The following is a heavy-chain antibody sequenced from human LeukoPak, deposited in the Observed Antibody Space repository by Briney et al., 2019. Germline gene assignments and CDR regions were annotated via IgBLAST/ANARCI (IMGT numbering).Heavy chain of an antibody. CDR3: ARGRDSSSSYPGY. V-gene: IGHV3-7*04. CDR1: EFTFSVYW. D-gene: IGHD6-6*01. CDR2: INQDGSEK. Sequence: PGGSLRLSCAASEFTFSVYWMTWVRQAPGKGLEWVANINQDGSEKFYVDSVKGRFTISRDNVKNSLYLQMNSLRAEDTAVYYCARGRDSSSSYPGYWGQGTLVTVSS. J-gene: IGHJ4*02.